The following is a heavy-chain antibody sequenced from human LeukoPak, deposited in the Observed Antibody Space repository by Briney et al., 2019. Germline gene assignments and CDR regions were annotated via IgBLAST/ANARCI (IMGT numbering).Heavy chain of an antibody. D-gene: IGHD4-17*01. CDR3: ARDPTVTNVHDAFDM. CDR1: GFTFSSYT. J-gene: IGHJ3*02. Sequence: GGSLRLSRAASGFTFSSYTMNWVPQAPGKGLEWVSSIAGSSGYISYADSVKGRFTISRDNAKKSLYLQMTCMTAEVTAVYYCARDPTVTNVHDAFDMWGQGTMVTVSS. CDR2: IAGSSGYI. V-gene: IGHV3-21*01.